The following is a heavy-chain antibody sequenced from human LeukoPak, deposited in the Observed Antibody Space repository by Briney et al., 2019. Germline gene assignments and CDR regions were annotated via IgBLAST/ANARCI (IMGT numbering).Heavy chain of an antibody. Sequence: GASVKVSCKLSGDTLTELSMHWVRQSPGKGLEWMGGFVPEDGETIYAQKFQGRVTMTEDTSTDTAYMELSSLRSADTAVYFCATLPRGHLFDSWGQGTLVTVSS. D-gene: IGHD3-10*01. J-gene: IGHJ4*02. V-gene: IGHV1-24*01. CDR2: FVPEDGET. CDR1: GDTLTELS. CDR3: ATLPRGHLFDS.